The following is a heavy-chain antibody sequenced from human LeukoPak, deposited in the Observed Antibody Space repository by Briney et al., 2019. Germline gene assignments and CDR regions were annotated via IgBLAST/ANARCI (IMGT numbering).Heavy chain of an antibody. J-gene: IGHJ5*02. D-gene: IGHD3-3*01. Sequence: GGSLRLSCAASGFAFSSYEMNRVRQAPGKGLEWVSYISSSGSTIYYADSVKGRFTISRDNAKNSLYLQMNSLRAEDTAVYYCARGRLSYDFWSGYRNWFDPWGQGTLVTVSS. CDR3: ARGRLSYDFWSGYRNWFDP. CDR2: ISSSGSTI. V-gene: IGHV3-48*03. CDR1: GFAFSSYE.